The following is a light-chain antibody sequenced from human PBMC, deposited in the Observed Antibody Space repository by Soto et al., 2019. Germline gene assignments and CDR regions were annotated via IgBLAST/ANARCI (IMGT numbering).Light chain of an antibody. Sequence: QSVLTQPASVSGAPGQRVTISCTGSSSSIGAGYDVHWYHQLPGAAPKLLVSGNNNRPSGVPDRISASKAGTSASLSITGRQTEDEAQYYFHSYDSRLTPYVFGTRTKLTVL. CDR2: GNN. CDR3: HSYDSRLTPYV. CDR1: SSSIGAGYD. J-gene: IGLJ1*01. V-gene: IGLV1-40*01.